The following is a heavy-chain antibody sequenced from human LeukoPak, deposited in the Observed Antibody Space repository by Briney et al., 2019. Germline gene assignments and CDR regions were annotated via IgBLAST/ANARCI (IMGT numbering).Heavy chain of an antibody. Sequence: GGYLRLSCAASGFTFSSYAMSWVGQAPGKGLEWVSAISGSGGSTYYADSVKGRFTISRDNSKNTLYLQMNSLRAEDTAVYYCAKDLEGFKYSSGWIFDYWGQGTLVTVSS. V-gene: IGHV3-23*01. J-gene: IGHJ4*02. CDR2: ISGSGGST. CDR1: GFTFSSYA. D-gene: IGHD6-19*01. CDR3: AKDLEGFKYSSGWIFDY.